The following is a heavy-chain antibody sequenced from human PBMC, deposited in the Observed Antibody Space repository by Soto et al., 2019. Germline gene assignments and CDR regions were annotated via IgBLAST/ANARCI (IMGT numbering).Heavy chain of an antibody. CDR1: GFTFSAYW. D-gene: IGHD1-1*01. V-gene: IGHV3-74*01. Sequence: GGSLRLSCAVSGFTFSAYWMHWVRQVPGKGLTWVSRISDDGSTATYADSVKGRFVISRDNAKNSLYLEMNTLRVDDSGLYYCARGPRVSSTGTGAHWGLGTLVTVSS. J-gene: IGHJ4*02. CDR2: ISDDGSTA. CDR3: ARGPRVSSTGTGAH.